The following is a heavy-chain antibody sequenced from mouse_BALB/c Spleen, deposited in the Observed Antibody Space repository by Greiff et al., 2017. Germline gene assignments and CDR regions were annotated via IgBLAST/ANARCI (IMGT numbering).Heavy chain of an antibody. CDR1: GFSFTSYG. Sequence: QVQLKESGPGLVAPSQTLSLTCTVSGFSFTSYGLHWVRQPPGKGLEWLGVIWAGGSTNYNSALMSRLSISKDNSKSQVFLKMNSLQTDDTAMYYCAREFYYGYYVGYAMDYWGQGTTVTVSS. V-gene: IGHV2-9*02. CDR3: AREFYYGYYVGYAMDY. D-gene: IGHD2-2*01. CDR2: IWAGGST. J-gene: IGHJ4*01.